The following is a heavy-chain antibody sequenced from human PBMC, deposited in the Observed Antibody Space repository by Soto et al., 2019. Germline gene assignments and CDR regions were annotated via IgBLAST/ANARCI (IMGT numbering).Heavy chain of an antibody. Sequence: XVXVSCKASGGTFSSYAISWMRQAPGQGLEWMXWISDXNGNTNYAQKXXGRVTMTXXKSKSTAYMELRSMRSDDTAVYYCARDPPPPDYWGQGTLVTVSS. CDR2: ISDXNGNT. J-gene: IGHJ4*02. V-gene: IGHV1-18*01. CDR3: ARDPPPPDY. CDR1: GGTFSSYA.